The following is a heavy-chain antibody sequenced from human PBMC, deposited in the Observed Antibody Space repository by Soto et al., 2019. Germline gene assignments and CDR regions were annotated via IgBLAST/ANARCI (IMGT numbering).Heavy chain of an antibody. Sequence: EVQLLESGGGFLQPGGSLRLSCAASGFTFGGYAMNWVRQAPGKGLEWVSGISGGGDATFHTDSVKGRFTISRDNSGNTLYLQMNSLRAEDTAVYFCGRKSQGSVTVTGNWYFDLWGRGTLVTVSS. CDR1: GFTFGGYA. CDR3: GRKSQGSVTVTGNWYFDL. D-gene: IGHD4-17*01. V-gene: IGHV3-23*01. J-gene: IGHJ2*01. CDR2: ISGGGDAT.